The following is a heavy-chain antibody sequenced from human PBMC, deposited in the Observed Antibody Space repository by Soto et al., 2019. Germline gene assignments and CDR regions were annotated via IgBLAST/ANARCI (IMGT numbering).Heavy chain of an antibody. CDR1: GGSFSDYY. Sequence: QVQLQQWGAGLLKPSETLSLTCIINGGSFSDYYWSWVRQPPGKGLEWIGEINHNGITDSNPSLKSRFTITVDASRSEFSLKLTSVTAADTAVYYCARGRSSVPDRRGIGYYGLDVWGQGTTVTVS. CDR2: INHNGIT. V-gene: IGHV4-34*01. D-gene: IGHD6-6*01. CDR3: ARGRSSVPDRRGIGYYGLDV. J-gene: IGHJ6*02.